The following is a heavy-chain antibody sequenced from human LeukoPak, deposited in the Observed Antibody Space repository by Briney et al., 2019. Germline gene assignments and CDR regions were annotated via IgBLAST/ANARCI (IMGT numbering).Heavy chain of an antibody. D-gene: IGHD2-15*01. CDR3: ARVYCSGGSCYGPFDY. V-gene: IGHV3-33*01. J-gene: IGHJ4*02. Sequence: SGGSLRLSCAASGFTFSSYGMHWVRQAPGKGLEWVAVLWYDGSTKYYADSVKGLFTISRDTSKNTLYLQMNSLRAEDTAMYYCARVYCSGGSCYGPFDYWGQGTLVTVSS. CDR1: GFTFSSYG. CDR2: LWYDGSTK.